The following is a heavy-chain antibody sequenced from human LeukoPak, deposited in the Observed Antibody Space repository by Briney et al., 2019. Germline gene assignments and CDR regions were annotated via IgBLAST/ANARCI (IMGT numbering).Heavy chain of an antibody. CDR3: ARPLYGSGFRWFDP. CDR2: IYYSGST. J-gene: IGHJ5*02. D-gene: IGHD3-10*01. CDR1: GGSISSSSYY. V-gene: IGHV4-39*07. Sequence: SETLSLTCTVSGGSISSSSYYWGWIRQPPGKGLEWIGSIYYSGSTYYNPSLKSRVTISVDTSKNQFSLKLSSVTAADTAVYYCARPLYGSGFRWFDPWGQRTLVTVSS.